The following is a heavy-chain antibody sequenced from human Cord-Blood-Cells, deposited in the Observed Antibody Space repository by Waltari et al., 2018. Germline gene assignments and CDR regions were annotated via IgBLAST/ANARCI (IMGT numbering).Heavy chain of an antibody. CDR3: AHRSITIFGVVSDAFDI. CDR2: IYWDDDK. J-gene: IGHJ3*02. Sequence: QITLKESGPTLVKPTQTLTLTCTFSGFSLSTSGVGVGWIRQPPGKVLEWLALIYWDDDKRYSPSLKSRLTITKDTSKNQVVLTMTNMDPVDTATYYCAHRSITIFGVVSDAFDIWGQGTMVTVSS. D-gene: IGHD3-3*01. V-gene: IGHV2-5*02. CDR1: GFSLSTSGVG.